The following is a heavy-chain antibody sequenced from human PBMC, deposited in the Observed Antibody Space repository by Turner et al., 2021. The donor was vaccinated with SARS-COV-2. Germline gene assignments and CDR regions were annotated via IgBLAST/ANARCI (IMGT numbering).Heavy chain of an antibody. V-gene: IGHV4-59*08. CDR2: FYKIGSI. D-gene: IGHD1-26*01. CDR3: ARHQGSASGYDHGMNV. CDR1: GGSISSNS. Sequence: QVQLQESGPGLVRPSETLSPTCTVSGGSISSNSWSWIRQSPGRGLEWIGYFYKIGSIDYNPTLRSRVTISVDTSKNQLSLNLISVTAADTAVYYCARHQGSASGYDHGMNVWGQGTAVIVSS. J-gene: IGHJ6*02.